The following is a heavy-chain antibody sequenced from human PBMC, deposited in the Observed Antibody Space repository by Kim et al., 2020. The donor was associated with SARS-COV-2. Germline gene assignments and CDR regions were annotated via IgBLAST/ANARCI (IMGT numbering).Heavy chain of an antibody. J-gene: IGHJ4*02. CDR3: AKEEGGGTTGYSSSWFDY. V-gene: IGHV3-9*01. CDR2: ISWNSGSI. CDR1: GFTFDDYA. Sequence: LSLTCAASGFTFDDYAMHWVRQAPGKGLERVSGISWNSGSIGYADSVKGRFTISRDNAKNSLYLQMNSLRAEDTALYYCAKEEGGGTTGYSSSWFDYWGQGTLVTVSS. D-gene: IGHD6-13*01.